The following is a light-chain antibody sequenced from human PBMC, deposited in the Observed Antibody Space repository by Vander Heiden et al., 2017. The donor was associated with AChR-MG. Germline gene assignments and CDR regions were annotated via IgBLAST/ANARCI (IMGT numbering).Light chain of an antibody. Sequence: QSALTQPRSVSGSPGQSVTISCTGTASDVGAYNFVSWYQQHPGKAPKLVIYDVNKRPSGVPGRFSGSKSGNTASLTISWLQAEDEADYYCCPYAGSYNWVFGGGTKVTVL. CDR1: ASDVGAYNF. CDR3: CPYAGSYNWV. V-gene: IGLV2-11*01. J-gene: IGLJ3*02. CDR2: DVN.